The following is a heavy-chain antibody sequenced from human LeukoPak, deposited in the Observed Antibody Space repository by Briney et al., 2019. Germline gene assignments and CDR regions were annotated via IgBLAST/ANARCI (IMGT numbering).Heavy chain of an antibody. J-gene: IGHJ4*02. CDR1: GGTFSSYA. CDR3: ARQVAGTVSFDY. V-gene: IGHV1-69*13. CDR2: IIPIFGTA. D-gene: IGHD6-19*01. Sequence: SVKVSCKASGGTFSSYAVSWVRQAPGQGLEWMGGIIPIFGTANYAQKFQGRVTITADESTSTAYMELSSLRSEDTAVYYCARQVAGTVSFDYWGQGTLVTVSS.